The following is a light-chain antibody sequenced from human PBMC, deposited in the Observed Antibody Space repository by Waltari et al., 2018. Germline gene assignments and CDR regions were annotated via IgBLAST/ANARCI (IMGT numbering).Light chain of an antibody. CDR3: SSYTTSSAPGV. J-gene: IGLJ1*01. Sequence: QSALTQPAAVSGSPGQSITISCSGTDSDIGDYDFVYWYQQHPGKAPHLIIYEVSNRPSGISNRFSASKSGNTASLTISGLQAEDEADYYCSSYTTSSAPGVFGTGTRVTVL. CDR2: EVS. V-gene: IGLV2-14*01. CDR1: DSDIGDYDF.